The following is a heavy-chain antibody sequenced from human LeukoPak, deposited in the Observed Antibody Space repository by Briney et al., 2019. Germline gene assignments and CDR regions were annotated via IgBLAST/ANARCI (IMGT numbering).Heavy chain of an antibody. CDR3: ERDSKRGYSYGYYYYYGMEV. CDR2: INGNGVRT. D-gene: IGHD5-18*01. CDR1: GFTFSSHA. Sequence: GGSLRLSCVDSGFTFSSHAMNWVRQAPGKGLECGSVINGNGVRTFYADSVKGRFTISRDNSKNTLFLQMNSLRAEDTAVYYCERDSKRGYSYGYYYYYGMEVWGQGTTVTVSS. V-gene: IGHV3-23*01. J-gene: IGHJ6*02.